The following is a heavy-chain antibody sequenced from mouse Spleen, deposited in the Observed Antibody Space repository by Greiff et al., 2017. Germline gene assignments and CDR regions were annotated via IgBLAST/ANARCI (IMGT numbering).Heavy chain of an antibody. Sequence: VQLQQPGAELVMPGASVKMSCKASGYTFTDYWMHWVKQRPGQGLEWIGAIDTSDSYTSYNQKFKGKATLTVDESSSTAYMQLSSLTSEDSAVYYCARPNYGSSSWFAYWGQGTLVTVSA. D-gene: IGHD1-1*01. V-gene: IGHV1-69*01. J-gene: IGHJ3*01. CDR1: GYTFTDYW. CDR3: ARPNYGSSSWFAY. CDR2: IDTSDSYT.